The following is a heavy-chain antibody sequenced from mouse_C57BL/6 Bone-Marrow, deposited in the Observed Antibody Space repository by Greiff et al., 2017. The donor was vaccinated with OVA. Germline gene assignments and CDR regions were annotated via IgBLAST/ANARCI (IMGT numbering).Heavy chain of an antibody. CDR2: IYPSDSET. CDR1: GYTFTSYW. D-gene: IGHD2-4*01. CDR3: ARPSYDYDAWFAY. J-gene: IGHJ3*01. Sequence: QVHVKQPGAELVRPGSSVKLSCKASGYTFTSYWMDWVKQRPGQGLEWIGNIYPSDSETHYNQKFKDKATLTLDKSSSTAYMQLSSLTSEDSAVYYCARPSYDYDAWFAYWGQGTLVTVSA. V-gene: IGHV1-61*01.